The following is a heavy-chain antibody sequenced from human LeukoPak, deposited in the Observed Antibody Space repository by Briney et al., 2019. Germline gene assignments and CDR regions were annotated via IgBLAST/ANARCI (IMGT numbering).Heavy chain of an antibody. CDR2: TYYRSKWYN. CDR3: ARGQGNYFDY. J-gene: IGHJ4*02. CDR1: GDSVSSNSAA. D-gene: IGHD3-10*01. Sequence: HSQTLSLTCAISGDSVSSNSAAWNWIRQSPPRGLEWLGRTYYRSKWYNDYAGSVKSRITINPDTSKNQFFLQLNSVTPEDTAVYFCARGQGNYFDYWGQGTLVTVSS. V-gene: IGHV6-1*01.